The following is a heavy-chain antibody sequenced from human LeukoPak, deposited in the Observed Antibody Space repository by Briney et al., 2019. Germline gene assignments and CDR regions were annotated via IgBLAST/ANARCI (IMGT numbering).Heavy chain of an antibody. CDR1: GYTFTGYY. V-gene: IGHV1-2*02. CDR2: INPNSGGT. CDR3: ARGHYYGSGSYHPVDY. J-gene: IGHJ4*02. D-gene: IGHD3-10*01. Sequence: ASVKVSCKTSGYTFTGYYMHWVRQAPGQGLEWMGWINPNSGGTNYAQKFQGRVTMTRDTSISTAYMELSRLRSDDTAVFYCARGHYYGSGSYHPVDYWGQGTLVTVSS.